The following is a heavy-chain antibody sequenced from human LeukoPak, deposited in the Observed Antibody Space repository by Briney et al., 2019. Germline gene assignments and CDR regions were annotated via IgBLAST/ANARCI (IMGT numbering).Heavy chain of an antibody. CDR1: SGSFSGYY. J-gene: IGHJ4*02. V-gene: IGHV4-34*01. Sequence: SETLSLTCAVYSGSFSGYYWSWIRQPPGKGLEWIGEINHSGSTNYNPSLKSRVAISVDTSKNQFSLKLSSVTAADTAVYYCARLEVTAIMFDYWGQGTLVTVSS. CDR3: ARLEVTAIMFDY. CDR2: INHSGST. D-gene: IGHD2-21*02.